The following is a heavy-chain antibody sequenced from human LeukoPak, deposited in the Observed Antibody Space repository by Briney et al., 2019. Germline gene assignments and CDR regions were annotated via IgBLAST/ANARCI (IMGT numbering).Heavy chain of an antibody. Sequence: SETLSLTCTVSGGSISTYYWSWIRQPPGKGLEWIGFIYYSGSTNQNPSLRSRVTISVDTSKNQFSLKLNSVTAADTAVYYCARVMVRGVIPWFDPWGQGTLVTVSS. CDR2: IYYSGST. D-gene: IGHD3-10*01. V-gene: IGHV4-59*01. CDR3: ARVMVRGVIPWFDP. J-gene: IGHJ5*02. CDR1: GGSISTYY.